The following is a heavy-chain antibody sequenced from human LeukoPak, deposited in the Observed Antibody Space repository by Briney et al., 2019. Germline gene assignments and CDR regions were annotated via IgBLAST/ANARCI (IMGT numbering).Heavy chain of an antibody. J-gene: IGHJ6*02. Sequence: GGSLRLSCAASGFTFSSYAMSWVRQAPGKGLEWVSAISGSGGSTYYADSVKGRFTISRDNSKNTLYLQMNSLRAEDTAVYYCANGNIVAAAGPLYYYYGMDVWGQGTTVTVSS. CDR1: GFTFSSYA. V-gene: IGHV3-23*01. CDR2: ISGSGGST. D-gene: IGHD6-13*01. CDR3: ANGNIVAAAGPLYYYYGMDV.